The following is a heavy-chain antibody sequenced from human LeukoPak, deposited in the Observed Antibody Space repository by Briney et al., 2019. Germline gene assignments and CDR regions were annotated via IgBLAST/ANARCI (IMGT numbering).Heavy chain of an antibody. V-gene: IGHV3-23*01. J-gene: IGHJ4*02. CDR1: GGSISSYY. CDR3: AKDRYCSSTRCYGDFDY. Sequence: SGGSISSYYWSWVRQAPGKGLEWVSVISGSADSAFYADSVKGQFTISRDNSKNTLYLQMNSLRAEDTAVYYCAKDRYCSSTRCYGDFDYWGQGTLVTVSS. D-gene: IGHD2-2*01. CDR2: ISGSADSA.